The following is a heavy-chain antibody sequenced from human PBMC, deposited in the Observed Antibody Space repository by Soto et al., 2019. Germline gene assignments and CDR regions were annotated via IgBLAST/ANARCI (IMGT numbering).Heavy chain of an antibody. CDR3: AAGEASSRNLAPYYLDF. D-gene: IGHD6-13*01. J-gene: IGHJ4*02. CDR2: IHYSGTT. V-gene: IGHV4-59*11. Sequence: SETLSLTCTGFGGSMRNHFWTWIRQPPGKGLEWIGYIHYSGTTSFFPSYNPSLRSRVTISEDTSKNQFSLKLLSVTTADTAVYFCAAGEASSRNLAPYYLDFWGQGTLVTVSS. CDR1: GGSMRNHF.